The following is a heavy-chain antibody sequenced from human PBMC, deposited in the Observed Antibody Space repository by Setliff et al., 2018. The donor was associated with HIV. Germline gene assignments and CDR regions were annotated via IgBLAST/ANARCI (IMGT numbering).Heavy chain of an antibody. Sequence: PGGSLRLSCAASGFIFSSYAMSWVRQAPGKGLEWVSAISGGDSIFYEDSVKGRFTIFRDNAKSSMYLQMNSLRAEDTAIYDCARKFRPGHGVDVWGQGTTVTVSS. CDR3: ARKFRPGHGVDV. V-gene: IGHV3-23*01. CDR1: GFIFSSYA. D-gene: IGHD3-10*01. CDR2: ISGGDSI. J-gene: IGHJ6*02.